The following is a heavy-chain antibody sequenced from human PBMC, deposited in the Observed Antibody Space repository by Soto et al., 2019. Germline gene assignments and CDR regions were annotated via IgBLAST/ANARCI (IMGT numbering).Heavy chain of an antibody. CDR2: IYTSGST. CDR3: ARGSGEVYDFWSGYYYYYGMDV. V-gene: IGHV4-4*07. Sequence: SETLSLTCTVSGGSISSYYWSWIRQPAGKGLEWIGRIYTSGSTNYNPSLKSRVTMSVDTSKNQFSLKLSSVTAADTAVYYCARGSGEVYDFWSGYYYYYGMDVWGQGTTVTVSS. J-gene: IGHJ6*02. CDR1: GGSISSYY. D-gene: IGHD3-3*01.